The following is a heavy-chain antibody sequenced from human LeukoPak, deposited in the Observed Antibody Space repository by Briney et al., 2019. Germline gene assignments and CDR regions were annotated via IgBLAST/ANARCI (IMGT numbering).Heavy chain of an antibody. D-gene: IGHD5-24*01. Sequence: PWGSLRLSCAASGFTFSTHLMNWVRQAPGKGLDWVSSISSGDTYIYYADSVKGRFTVSRDNAKNSLYLQMNSLRAEDTAVYYCARDAAKDGYKPPDAFDIWGQGTMVTVSS. CDR3: ARDAAKDGYKPPDAFDI. V-gene: IGHV3-21*01. CDR2: ISSGDTYI. CDR1: GFTFSTHL. J-gene: IGHJ3*02.